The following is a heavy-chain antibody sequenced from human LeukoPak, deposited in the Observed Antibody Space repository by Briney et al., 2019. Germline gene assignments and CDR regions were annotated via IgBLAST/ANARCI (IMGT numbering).Heavy chain of an antibody. CDR2: IKQDGSEK. D-gene: IGHD3-3*01. J-gene: IGHJ4*02. CDR3: AREGLRFLEWSSYYFDY. Sequence: QPGGSLRLCCAASGFTFSNYWMSWVRQGPGKGLEWVANIKQDGSEKYYVDSVKGRFSISRDDTKNSLYLQLNSLRAEDTAVYYCAREGLRFLEWSSYYFDYWGLGTLVTVSS. V-gene: IGHV3-7*01. CDR1: GFTFSNYW.